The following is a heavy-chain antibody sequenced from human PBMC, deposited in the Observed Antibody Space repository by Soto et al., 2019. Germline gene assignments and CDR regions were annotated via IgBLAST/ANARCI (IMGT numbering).Heavy chain of an antibody. V-gene: IGHV1-69*01. CDR2: IIPIFGTA. D-gene: IGHD4-4*01. CDR3: AREAHDYSNYPPPYYFDY. CDR1: GGTFSSYA. J-gene: IGHJ4*02. Sequence: QVQLVQSGAEVKKPGSSVKVSCKASGGTFSSYAISWVRQAPGQGLEWMGGIIPIFGTANYAQKFQGRVTITADESTSTAYMELSSLRSEDTAVYYCAREAHDYSNYPPPYYFDYWGQGTLVTVSS.